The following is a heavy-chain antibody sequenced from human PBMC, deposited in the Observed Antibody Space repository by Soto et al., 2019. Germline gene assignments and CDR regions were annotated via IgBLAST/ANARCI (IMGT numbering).Heavy chain of an antibody. CDR1: GGSFSGYY. D-gene: IGHD2-15*01. CDR2: INHSGST. Sequence: QVQLQQWGAGLLKPSETLSLTCAVYGGSFSGYYWSWIRQPPGKGLEWIGEINHSGSTNYNPSLKSRVTISVDTSKNQFSLKLSSVTAADTAVYYCARPGYCSGGSCLYDAFDIWGQGTMVTVSS. V-gene: IGHV4-34*01. CDR3: ARPGYCSGGSCLYDAFDI. J-gene: IGHJ3*02.